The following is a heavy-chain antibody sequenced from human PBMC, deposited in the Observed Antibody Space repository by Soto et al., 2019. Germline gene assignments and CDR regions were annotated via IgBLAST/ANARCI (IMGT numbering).Heavy chain of an antibody. Sequence: SETLSLTCTISGGSISSGDYYWSWIRQPPGKSLERIGYIYYSGSTYYNQSHKSQVTISEDTSKNQFSLKLSSVTAADKAGYYCARHHVSWVQGTRVTFSS. V-gene: IGHV4-30-4*01. CDR1: GGSISSGDYY. J-gene: IGHJ5*02. CDR2: IYYSGST. CDR3: ARHHVS.